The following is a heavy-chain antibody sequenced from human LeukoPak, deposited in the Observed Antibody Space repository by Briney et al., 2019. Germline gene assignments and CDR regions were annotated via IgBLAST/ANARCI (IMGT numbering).Heavy chain of an antibody. Sequence: SETLSLTCSLSGGSISTSSSYWGWIRQSPGQGLEWIGSMYYSGTTYYNPSLKSRFTISVATSKNQFSLKVSSVTAADTAVYYCARGTWSRTGWFDPWGQGTLVSVSS. J-gene: IGHJ5*02. D-gene: IGHD1-14*01. CDR2: MYYSGTT. V-gene: IGHV4-39*07. CDR3: ARGTWSRTGWFDP. CDR1: GGSISTSSSY.